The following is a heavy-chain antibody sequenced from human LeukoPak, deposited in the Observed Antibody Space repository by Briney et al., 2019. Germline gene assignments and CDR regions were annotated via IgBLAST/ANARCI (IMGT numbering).Heavy chain of an antibody. J-gene: IGHJ4*02. V-gene: IGHV3-74*01. D-gene: IGHD3-22*01. CDR1: GFTIRIYG. CDR3: ARGTNYYDSTGMSD. CDR2: INSDGSST. Sequence: GGSLRLSCAVSGFTIRIYGMHWVRQAPGKGLVWVSRINSDGSSTNCADSVKGRFTISRDNAKNTLYLQVNSLRAEDTAVYFCARGTNYYDSTGMSDWGQGTLVTVSS.